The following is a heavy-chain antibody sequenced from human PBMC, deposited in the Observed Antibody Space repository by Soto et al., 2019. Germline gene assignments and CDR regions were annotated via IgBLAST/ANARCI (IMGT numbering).Heavy chain of an antibody. D-gene: IGHD3-10*01. J-gene: IGHJ4*02. Sequence: QVTLKESGPVLVTPTETLTLTCTVSGFSLSNANVGVTRIRQPPGQALDWLAHIFSDDEKSSNPSLKRKVTIAKDTAEIQVVLTMTNMDPVDTSTYYCARIYRPELGVYYFDFWGQGDLVTVSS. CDR3: ARIYRPELGVYYFDF. V-gene: IGHV2-26*01. CDR2: IFSDDEK. CDR1: GFSLSNANVG.